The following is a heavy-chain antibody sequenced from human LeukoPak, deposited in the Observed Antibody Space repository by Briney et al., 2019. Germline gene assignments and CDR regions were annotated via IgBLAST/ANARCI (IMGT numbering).Heavy chain of an antibody. CDR3: AKAPGGVLVWFGEFIDY. CDR1: GFTFSSYG. J-gene: IGHJ4*03. D-gene: IGHD3-10*01. CDR2: ISYDGSNK. Sequence: GGSLRLSCAASGFTFSSYGMHWVRQAPGKGLEWVAVISYDGSNKYYADSVKGRFTIPRDNSKNKIYLQMNSLRVEDTAADYCAKAPGGVLVWFGEFIDYWGQGTPVTVSS. V-gene: IGHV3-30*18.